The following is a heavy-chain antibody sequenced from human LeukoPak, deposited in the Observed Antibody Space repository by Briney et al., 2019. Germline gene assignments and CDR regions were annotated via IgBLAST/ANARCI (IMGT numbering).Heavy chain of an antibody. D-gene: IGHD6-19*01. CDR3: ARDAWLVHNWYFDL. V-gene: IGHV1-18*01. Sequence: ASVKVSCKASGYTFTSYGISWVRQAPGQGLEWMGWISAYNGNTNYAQKLQGRVTMTTDTSTSTAYMELRSLRSDDTAVYYCARDAWLVHNWYFDLWGRGTLVTVSS. CDR2: ISAYNGNT. J-gene: IGHJ2*01. CDR1: GYTFTSYG.